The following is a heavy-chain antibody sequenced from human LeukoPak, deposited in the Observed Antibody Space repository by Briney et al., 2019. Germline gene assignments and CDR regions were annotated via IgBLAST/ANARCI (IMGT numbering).Heavy chain of an antibody. Sequence: PSETLSLTCTVSGGSISSSSYYWGWLRQPPGKGLEWIGSIYYSGSTYYNPSLKSRVTISVDTSKNQFSLKLSSVTAADTAVYYCARLASSSWYYVDDWGQGTLVTVSS. D-gene: IGHD6-13*01. CDR1: GGSISSSSYY. CDR2: IYYSGST. CDR3: ARLASSSWYYVDD. J-gene: IGHJ4*02. V-gene: IGHV4-39*01.